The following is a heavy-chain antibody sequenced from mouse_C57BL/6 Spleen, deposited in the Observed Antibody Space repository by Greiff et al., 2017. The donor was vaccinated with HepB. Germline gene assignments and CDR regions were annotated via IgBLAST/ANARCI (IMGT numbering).Heavy chain of an antibody. CDR2: IWSAGST. J-gene: IGHJ3*01. CDR3: ATHLGGVYGYDGAGFAY. D-gene: IGHD2-2*01. CDR1: GFSLTSSG. V-gene: IGHV2-6-1*01. Sequence: QVQLKESGPGLVTPSQSLSITCTVSGFSLTSSGVHWVRQPPGKGLEWLVVIWSAGSTTYNSALISRLSISKDNSKNQAFLKMNSRQTDDTAMYYCATHLGGVYGYDGAGFAYWGQGTLVTVSA.